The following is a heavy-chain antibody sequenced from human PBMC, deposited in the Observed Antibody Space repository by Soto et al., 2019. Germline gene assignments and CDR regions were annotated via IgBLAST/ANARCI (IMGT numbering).Heavy chain of an antibody. CDR1: GVTFSSYA. J-gene: IGHJ6*02. CDR3: ARDGIAAAVSGYYYYGMDV. D-gene: IGHD6-13*01. V-gene: IGHV1-69*13. CDR2: IIPIFGTA. Sequence: SVKVSCKASGVTFSSYAISWVRQAPGQGLEWMGGIIPIFGTANYAQKFQGRVTITADESTSTAYMELSSLRSEDTAVYYCARDGIAAAVSGYYYYGMDVWGQGTTVTVSS.